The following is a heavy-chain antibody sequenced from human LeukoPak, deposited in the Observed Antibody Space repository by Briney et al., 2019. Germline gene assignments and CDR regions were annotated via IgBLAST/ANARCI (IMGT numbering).Heavy chain of an antibody. V-gene: IGHV3-66*02. Sequence: WGSLTLTCAASGFTVSSNYMSWVRQAQGQGLEWVSVIYSGGSTYYADSVEGRFTISIDNSKNTLYLQMNSLRAEDTAVYYCAGTPTYYDFWSGYYTGYYYYYMDVWGKGTMVTVSS. CDR3: AGTPTYYDFWSGYYTGYYYYYMDV. CDR1: GFTVSSNY. CDR2: IYSGGST. J-gene: IGHJ6*03. D-gene: IGHD3-3*01.